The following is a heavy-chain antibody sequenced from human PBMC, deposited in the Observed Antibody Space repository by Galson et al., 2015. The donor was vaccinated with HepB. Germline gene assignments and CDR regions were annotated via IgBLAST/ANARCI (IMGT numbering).Heavy chain of an antibody. CDR3: ARGRPITIFGVVGGSFDP. CDR2: ISAYNGNT. J-gene: IGHJ5*02. V-gene: IGHV1-18*01. Sequence: SCKASDYTFTSYGISWARQAPGQGLEWMGWISAYNGNTNYAQKLQGRVTMTTDTSISTAYMELSRLRSDDTAVYYCARGRPITIFGVVGGSFDPWGQGTLVTVS. CDR1: DYTFTSYG. D-gene: IGHD3-3*01.